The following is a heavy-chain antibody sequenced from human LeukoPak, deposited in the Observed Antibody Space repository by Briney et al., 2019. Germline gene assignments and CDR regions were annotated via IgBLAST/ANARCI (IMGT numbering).Heavy chain of an antibody. J-gene: IGHJ3*02. CDR1: GGSISSYY. Sequence: NPSETLSLTCTVSGGSISSYYWSWIRQPPGKGLEWIGYIYYSGSTNYSPSLKSRVTISVDTSKNQFSLKLSSVTAADTAVYYCARDFYDTSTYYYVDAFDIWGQGTMVTVSS. D-gene: IGHD3-22*01. V-gene: IGHV4-59*01. CDR3: ARDFYDTSTYYYVDAFDI. CDR2: IYYSGST.